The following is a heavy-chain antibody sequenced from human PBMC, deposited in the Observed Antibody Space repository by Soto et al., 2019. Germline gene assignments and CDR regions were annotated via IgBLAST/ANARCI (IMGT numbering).Heavy chain of an antibody. D-gene: IGHD2-15*01. CDR2: MNPNSGNT. CDR3: ARARQKGGNGWLGP. Sequence: TGQGLEWMGRMNPNSGNTGYAQKFQGRVTMTRNTSISTAYLELSSLRSEDTAVYYCARARQKGGNGWLGPWGQRPLVSVSS. J-gene: IGHJ5*02. V-gene: IGHV1-8*01.